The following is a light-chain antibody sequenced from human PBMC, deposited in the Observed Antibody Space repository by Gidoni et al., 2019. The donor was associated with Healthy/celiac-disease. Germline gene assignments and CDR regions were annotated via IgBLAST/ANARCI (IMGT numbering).Light chain of an antibody. Sequence: DIQMTQSPSSLSASVGDRDTITCRASQSISSYLNWYKQKPVKAPMLLIFAASSLQSGVPSRFSCFGSGTHFSLTISSLQPEDFATYYCQQSYSTPYTFGQGTKLEIK. J-gene: IGKJ2*01. CDR3: QQSYSTPYT. CDR2: AAS. CDR1: QSISSY. V-gene: IGKV1-39*01.